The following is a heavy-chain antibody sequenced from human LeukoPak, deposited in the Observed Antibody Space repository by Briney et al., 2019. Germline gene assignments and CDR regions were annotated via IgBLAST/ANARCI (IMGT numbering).Heavy chain of an antibody. CDR3: ASLDYGVGYGSGGSCYSFAY. Sequence: SETLSLTCAASGWTFSSYYWSWIRQPPGKGLEWIAEINHGGSTNYNASLKSRVTISVDTSKNQFSLKLSSVTAADTAVYYCASLDYGVGYGSGGSCYSFAYWGQGTLVTVSS. J-gene: IGHJ4*02. CDR1: GWTFSSYY. D-gene: IGHD2-15*01. CDR2: INHGGST. V-gene: IGHV4-34*01.